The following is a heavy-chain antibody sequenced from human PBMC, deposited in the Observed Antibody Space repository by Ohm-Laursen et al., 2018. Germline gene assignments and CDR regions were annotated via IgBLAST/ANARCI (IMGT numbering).Heavy chain of an antibody. Sequence: GASVKVSCKASGYTFTSYYMHWVRQAPGQGLEWMGLINPSGGSTSYAQKFQGRVTMTRDPSTSTVYMEVSSLTSEDTALYYCAKATGYDSSATFDYWGQGTLVTVSS. CDR3: AKATGYDSSATFDY. CDR2: INPSGGST. V-gene: IGHV1-46*01. CDR1: GYTFTSYY. D-gene: IGHD3-22*01. J-gene: IGHJ4*02.